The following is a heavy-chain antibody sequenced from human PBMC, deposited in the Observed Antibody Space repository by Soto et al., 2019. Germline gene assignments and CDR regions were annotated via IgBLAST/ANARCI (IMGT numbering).Heavy chain of an antibody. Sequence: VQLVQSEADVEKPGASVTVSCKTSGYTFTANYIHWVRQAPGQGLEWMGWINTNNGGTHFAQKFQDWVTLTRDKSISTAYMELRRLKSDGTGIFYCARGSFGGANGGADSFDSWGQGTMVSVSS. CDR2: INTNNGGT. CDR1: GYTFTANY. J-gene: IGHJ3*02. V-gene: IGHV1-2*04. D-gene: IGHD3-16*01. CDR3: ARGSFGGANGGADSFDS.